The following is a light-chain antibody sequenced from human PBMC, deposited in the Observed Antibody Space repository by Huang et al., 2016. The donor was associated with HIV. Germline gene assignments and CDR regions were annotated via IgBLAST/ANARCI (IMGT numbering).Light chain of an antibody. CDR1: QDIRSS. CDR2: GAS. V-gene: IGKV1-9*01. CDR3: QQLSSFPLT. J-gene: IGKJ4*01. Sequence: IQLTQSPSPLSAFVGDTVTITCRASQDIRSSLSWYQQQPGKAPNLRIYGASTLRSGVPSRFSGSGSGTDFTLTISRLQPEDFATYYCQQLSSFPLTFGGGTKVEIK.